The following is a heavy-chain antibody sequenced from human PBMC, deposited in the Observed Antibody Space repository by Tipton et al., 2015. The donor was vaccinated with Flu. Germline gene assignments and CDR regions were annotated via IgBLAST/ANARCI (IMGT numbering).Heavy chain of an antibody. CDR3: ARDLRGANDH. CDR1: GFTFGSYA. J-gene: IGHJ4*02. D-gene: IGHD3-10*01. V-gene: IGHV3-30-3*01. CDR2: ISDDGSKK. Sequence: SLRLSCAASGFTFGSYAMHWVRQAPGKGLEEVAVISDDGSKKYHSDSVKGRFTISRDNSKNTLHLQMQSLRLEDTAVYYCARDLRGANDHWGQGTLVTVPS.